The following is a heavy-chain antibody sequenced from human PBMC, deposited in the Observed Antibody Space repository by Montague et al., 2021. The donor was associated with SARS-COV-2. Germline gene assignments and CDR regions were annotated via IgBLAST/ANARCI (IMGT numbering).Heavy chain of an antibody. Sequence: SETLSLSCTVSGGSTSSEDYGWDWIRQPPGKGLEWIGNIHHTENTYYNPSPKNRVTISADTSKKQSSLSLNSVTAADTAIYYCARHRRGISGFDSWGLGTLVTVSS. CDR1: GGSTSSEDYG. D-gene: IGHD3-3*01. CDR2: IHHTENT. J-gene: IGHJ4*02. CDR3: ARHRRGISGFDS. V-gene: IGHV4-39*01.